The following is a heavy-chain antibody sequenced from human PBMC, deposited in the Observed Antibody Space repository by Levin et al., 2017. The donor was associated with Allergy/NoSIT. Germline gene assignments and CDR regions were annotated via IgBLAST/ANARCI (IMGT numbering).Heavy chain of an antibody. CDR2: ISDSGDRT. D-gene: IGHD3-16*01. Sequence: QPGGSLRLSCAASGFTFGSYAMSWVRQAPGKGLESVSAISDSGDRTYYADSVKGRFTISRDNSRNTLYLQMNSLGADDTAIYYCAKSELRGIYSRGMTYWGQGILVTVSS. CDR1: GFTFGSYA. CDR3: AKSELRGIYSRGMTY. J-gene: IGHJ4*02. V-gene: IGHV3-23*01.